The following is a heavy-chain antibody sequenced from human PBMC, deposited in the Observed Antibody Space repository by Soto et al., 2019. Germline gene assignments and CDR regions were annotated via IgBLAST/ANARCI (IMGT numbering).Heavy chain of an antibody. CDR1: GFRFSIYS. J-gene: IGHJ4*02. Sequence: EVQLVESGGNLVQPGGSLRLSCAASGFRFSIYSMNWVRQAPGKGLEWSAYITSDTKTIKYADSVRGRFTISRDNGKNSVYLQMNSLRDEDTAVYYFARSVEGHFDYWRQGTVVTVSA. V-gene: IGHV3-48*02. D-gene: IGHD6-19*01. CDR3: ARSVEGHFDY. CDR2: ITSDTKTI.